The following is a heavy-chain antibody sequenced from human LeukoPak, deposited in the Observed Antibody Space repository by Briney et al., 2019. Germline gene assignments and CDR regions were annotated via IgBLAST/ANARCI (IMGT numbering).Heavy chain of an antibody. J-gene: IGHJ3*02. CDR2: IYTTGTA. D-gene: IGHD6-6*01. CDR3: ARDHSSSSWMDSFEI. V-gene: IGHV4-4*07. CDR1: GGSIGLYY. Sequence: KPSETLSLTCIISGGSIGLYYWSWIRQAAGKGPEWIGRIYTTGTADYNPSLKGRVFLSVDTSKNQFSLKVTSVTAADTAVYYCARDHSSSSWMDSFEIWGPGTKVTVSS.